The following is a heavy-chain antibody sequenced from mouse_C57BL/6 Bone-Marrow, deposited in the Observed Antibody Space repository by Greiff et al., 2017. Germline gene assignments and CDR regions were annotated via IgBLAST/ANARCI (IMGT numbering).Heavy chain of an antibody. CDR2: ISGGGGNT. J-gene: IGHJ4*01. V-gene: IGHV5-9*01. D-gene: IGHD1-1*01. Sequence: EVQLVESGGGLVKPGGSLKLSCAASGFTFSSYTMSWVRQTPEKRLEWVATISGGGGNTYYPDSVKGRFTISRDNVKNTLYLQMSSLRSEDTALYYCARHEYYYGSSYAMDYWGQGTSVTVSS. CDR1: GFTFSSYT. CDR3: ARHEYYYGSSYAMDY.